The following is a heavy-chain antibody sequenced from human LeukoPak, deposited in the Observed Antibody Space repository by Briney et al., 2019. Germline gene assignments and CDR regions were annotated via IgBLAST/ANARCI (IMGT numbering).Heavy chain of an antibody. Sequence: GGSLRLSCAASGFTFSTYAMNWVRQAPGKGLEWVASISVSGDTTYYGDSMKGRVTITRDNSRDTLYLQTSSLRAEDTAVYYCAKGTGYSSSSGSLVDHWGQGTLVTVSS. CDR3: AKGTGYSSSSGSLVDH. CDR1: GFTFSTYA. D-gene: IGHD6-6*01. V-gene: IGHV3-23*01. CDR2: ISVSGDTT. J-gene: IGHJ4*02.